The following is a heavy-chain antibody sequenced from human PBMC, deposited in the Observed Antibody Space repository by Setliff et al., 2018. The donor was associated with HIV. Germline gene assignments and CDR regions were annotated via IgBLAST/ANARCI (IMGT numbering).Heavy chain of an antibody. Sequence: GGSLRLSCASSGFKFKEYAMHWVRQAPGKGLEWVAFIWFDGIHKYYADSVKGRFTISRDNSKNSLHLQMNSLRAEDAAFYYCAREAYDVLTPHAHIDYWGQGVLVTVSS. J-gene: IGHJ4*02. D-gene: IGHD3-9*01. CDR2: IWFDGIHK. CDR3: AREAYDVLTPHAHIDY. V-gene: IGHV3-33*01. CDR1: GFKFKEYA.